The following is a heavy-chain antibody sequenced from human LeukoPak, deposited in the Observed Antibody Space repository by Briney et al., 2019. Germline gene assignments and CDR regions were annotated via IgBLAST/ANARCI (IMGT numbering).Heavy chain of an antibody. J-gene: IGHJ4*02. V-gene: IGHV1-18*01. Sequence: ASVKVSCKASGYTFTSNGISWVRQAPGQGLEWMGWISAYNGNTNYAQKLQGRVTMTTDTSTSTAYMELRSLRSDDTAVYYCARVQLVTPYFDYWGQGTLVTVSS. CDR1: GYTFTSNG. CDR2: ISAYNGNT. CDR3: ARVQLVTPYFDY. D-gene: IGHD6-6*01.